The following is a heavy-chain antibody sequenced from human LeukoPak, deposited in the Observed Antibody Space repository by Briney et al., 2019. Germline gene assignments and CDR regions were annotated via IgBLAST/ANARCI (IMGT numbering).Heavy chain of an antibody. CDR1: GGSISSYH. Sequence: SETLSLTCTVSGGSISSYHWSWIRQPPGKGLECIGYIYSSGSTNYNPSLKSRVTISVDTSKNQFSLKLSSVTAADTAVYYCARHGDGSGLGDYWGQGTLVTVSS. CDR3: ARHGDGSGLGDY. V-gene: IGHV4-59*01. J-gene: IGHJ4*02. CDR2: IYSSGST. D-gene: IGHD3-10*01.